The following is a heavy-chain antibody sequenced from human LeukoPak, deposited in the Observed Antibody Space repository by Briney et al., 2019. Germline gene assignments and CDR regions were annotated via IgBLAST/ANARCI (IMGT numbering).Heavy chain of an antibody. D-gene: IGHD3-10*01. CDR2: ISWNSGSI. Sequence: GGSLRLSCAASGFTFDDYAMHWVRQAPGKGPEWVSGISWNSGSIGYADSVKGRFTISRDNAKNSLYLQMNSLRAEDTALYYCAKDNEAYYYGSGSYHAYWGQGTLVTVSS. CDR3: AKDNEAYYYGSGSYHAY. CDR1: GFTFDDYA. J-gene: IGHJ4*02. V-gene: IGHV3-9*01.